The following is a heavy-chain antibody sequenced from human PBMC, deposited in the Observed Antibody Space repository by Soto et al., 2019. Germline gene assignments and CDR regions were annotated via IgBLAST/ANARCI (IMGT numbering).Heavy chain of an antibody. V-gene: IGHV3-73*01. CDR3: TRRKIASTPLGAGLYYYYGMDV. CDR1: GFTFSGSA. Sequence: VGSLRRSCAASGFTFSGSAMHWVRQASGKGLEWVGRIRSKANSYATAYAASVKGRFTISRDDSKNTAYLQMNSLKTEDTAVYCCTRRKIASTPLGAGLYYYYGMDVWGQGAT. J-gene: IGHJ6*02. CDR2: IRSKANSYAT. D-gene: IGHD7-27*01.